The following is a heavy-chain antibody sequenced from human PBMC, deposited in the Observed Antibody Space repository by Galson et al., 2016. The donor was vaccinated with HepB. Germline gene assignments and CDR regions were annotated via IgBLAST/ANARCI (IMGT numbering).Heavy chain of an antibody. CDR3: ARDAFNWNGNPEDY. Sequence: SLRLSCAVSGFTFSSYAMHWVRQAPGKGLEWVAVISYDGSNKYHADSVKGRFTISRDNSKHTLYLQMNSLRGEDTAVYYCARDAFNWNGNPEDYWGQGTLVTVSS. CDR2: ISYDGSNK. J-gene: IGHJ4*02. CDR1: GFTFSSYA. D-gene: IGHD1-1*01. V-gene: IGHV3-30-3*01.